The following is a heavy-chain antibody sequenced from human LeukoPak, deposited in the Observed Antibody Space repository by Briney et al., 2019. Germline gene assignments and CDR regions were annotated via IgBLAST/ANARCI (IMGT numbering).Heavy chain of an antibody. Sequence: GGSLRLSCAASGFTFSSYAMSWVRQAPGKGLEWVSAISGSGGSTYYADSVKGRFTISRDNAKNSLYLQMNSLRAEDTAVYYCARRGRVAGTLGDYWGQGTLVTVSS. CDR3: ARRGRVAGTLGDY. J-gene: IGHJ4*02. D-gene: IGHD6-19*01. V-gene: IGHV3-23*01. CDR2: ISGSGGST. CDR1: GFTFSSYA.